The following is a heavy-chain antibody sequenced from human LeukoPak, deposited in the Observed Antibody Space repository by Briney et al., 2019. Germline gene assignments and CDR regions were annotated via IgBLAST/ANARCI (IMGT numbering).Heavy chain of an antibody. CDR2: IYTSGST. CDR3: ARCGYSGYGGFDY. J-gene: IGHJ4*02. D-gene: IGHD5-12*01. V-gene: IGHV4-61*02. Sequence: SETLSLTCTVSGGSISSGSYYWSWIRQPAGKGLEWIGRIYTSGSTNYNPSLKSPGTISVDTSKNQFSLKLSSVTAADTAVYYCARCGYSGYGGFDYWGQGTLVTVSS. CDR1: GGSISSGSYY.